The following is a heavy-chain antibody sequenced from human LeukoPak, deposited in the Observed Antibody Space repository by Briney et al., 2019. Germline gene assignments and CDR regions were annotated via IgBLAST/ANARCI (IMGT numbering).Heavy chain of an antibody. D-gene: IGHD5-18*01. CDR2: INHSGST. CDR1: GGSFSGYY. Sequence: SETLSLTCAVYGGSFSGYYWSWIRQPPGKGLEWIGEINHSGSTNYNPSLKSRVTISVDTSKNQFSLKLSSVNAADTAVYYCAREVGYSYGNAAYYYYGMDVWGQGTTVTVSS. V-gene: IGHV4-34*01. CDR3: AREVGYSYGNAAYYYYGMDV. J-gene: IGHJ6*02.